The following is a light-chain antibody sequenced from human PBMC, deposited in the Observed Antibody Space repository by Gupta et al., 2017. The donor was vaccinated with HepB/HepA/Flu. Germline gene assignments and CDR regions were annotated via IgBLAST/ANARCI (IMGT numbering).Light chain of an antibody. CDR2: SNN. V-gene: IGLV1-47*02. CDR1: SSNIGSNY. CDR3: ATWDDSLSGYV. J-gene: IGLJ1*01. Sequence: QSVLTPPPSASGTPAPTVTIPCSGSSSNIGSNYVYWYQQFPGTAPKLLIYSNNQRPSVGPDRFSGSKSGTSASLAIRGLRSDEEADYYCATWDDSLSGYVFGKGTNVTVL.